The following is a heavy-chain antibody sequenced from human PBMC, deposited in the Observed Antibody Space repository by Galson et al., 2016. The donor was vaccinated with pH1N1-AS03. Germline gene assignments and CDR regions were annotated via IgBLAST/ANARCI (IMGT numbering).Heavy chain of an antibody. CDR2: IYAGDTT. V-gene: IGHV3-53*01. CDR3: SGPHMVRGVIGGVGVAFYI. Sequence: SLRLSCAASGFTVSNTYMTWVRQAPGKGLEWVSVIYAGDTTYYATSVKGRFTISRDNSKNTLHLQMNSLRGDDMAVNDCSGPHMVRGVIGGVGVAFYIWGHGAMVTVSS. D-gene: IGHD3-10*01. CDR1: GFTVSNTY. J-gene: IGHJ3*02.